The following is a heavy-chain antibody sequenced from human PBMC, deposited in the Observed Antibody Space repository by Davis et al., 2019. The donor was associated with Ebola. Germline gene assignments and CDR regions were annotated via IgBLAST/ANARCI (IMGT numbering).Heavy chain of an antibody. J-gene: IGHJ3*02. CDR1: GFTFSSYA. V-gene: IGHV3-30*04. CDR3: AKDTCRVVAAICAFDI. D-gene: IGHD2-15*01. Sequence: PGGSLRLSCAASGFTFSSYAMHWVRQAPGKGLEWVAVISYGGSNKYYADSVKGRFTISRDNSKNTLYLQMNSLRAEDTAVYYCAKDTCRVVAAICAFDIWGQGTMVTVSS. CDR2: ISYGGSNK.